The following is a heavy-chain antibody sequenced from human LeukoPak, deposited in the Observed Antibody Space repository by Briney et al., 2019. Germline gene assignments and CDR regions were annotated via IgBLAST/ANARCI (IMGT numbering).Heavy chain of an antibody. CDR1: GFPFSSYW. CDR2: IKQDGSKK. V-gene: IGHV3-7*03. J-gene: IGHJ5*01. CDR3: AREGITGSTNWFDC. Sequence: PGGSLRLSCVASGFPFSSYWMTWVRQAPGKGLEWVANIKQDGSKKSYVDSVKGRFTISRDNSKNTLYLQMNSLRAEDTAVYYCAREGITGSTNWFDCWGQGTLVTVSS. D-gene: IGHD1-7*01.